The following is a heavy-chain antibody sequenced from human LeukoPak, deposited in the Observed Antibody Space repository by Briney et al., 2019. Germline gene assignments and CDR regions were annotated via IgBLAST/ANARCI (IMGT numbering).Heavy chain of an antibody. CDR3: AREGYDMLTGYTR. D-gene: IGHD3-9*01. J-gene: IGHJ4*02. V-gene: IGHV4-39*02. CDR2: IYYSGST. CDR1: GGSLSSSSYY. Sequence: SETLSLTCTVSGGSLSSSSYYWGWIRQPPGKGLEWIGSIYYSGSTYYNPSLKSRVTISVDTSKNQFSLKLSSVTAADTAVYYCAREGYDMLTGYTRWGQGTLVTVSS.